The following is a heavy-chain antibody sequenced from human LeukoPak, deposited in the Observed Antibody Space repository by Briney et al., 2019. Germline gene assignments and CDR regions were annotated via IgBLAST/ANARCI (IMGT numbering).Heavy chain of an antibody. Sequence: GASVKVSCKASGYNFTSYGISWVRQAPGQGLEWMGWISAYNGNTNYAQKIQGRVTMTTDTSTSTANMELRSLRSDDTAVYYCARGDDYGGNSDYYYMDVWGKGTTVTVSS. CDR2: ISAYNGNT. J-gene: IGHJ6*03. CDR1: GYNFTSYG. CDR3: ARGDDYGGNSDYYYMDV. V-gene: IGHV1-18*01. D-gene: IGHD4-23*01.